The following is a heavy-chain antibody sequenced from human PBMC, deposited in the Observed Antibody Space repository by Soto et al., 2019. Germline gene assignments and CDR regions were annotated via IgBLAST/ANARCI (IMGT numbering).Heavy chain of an antibody. D-gene: IGHD3-16*01. J-gene: IGHJ4*02. CDR2: VFYGGT. CDR1: GRSMSSNY. CDR3: ASYRGALYFES. V-gene: IGHV4-59*01. Sequence: NPSETLSLTCSVSGRSMSSNYWSWIRQSPDKGLEWLGYVFYGGTDYNPSLGGRVSMSVETSKSQFSLKLTSVAVADTAVYYCASYRGALYFESWGPGILVTVSS.